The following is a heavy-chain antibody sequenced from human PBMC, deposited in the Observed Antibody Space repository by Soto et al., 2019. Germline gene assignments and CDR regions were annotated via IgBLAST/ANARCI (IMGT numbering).Heavy chain of an antibody. J-gene: IGHJ4*02. CDR3: ARDYSPRVRVVPAALLPFDY. CDR2: IWYDGSNK. D-gene: IGHD2-2*01. V-gene: IGHV3-33*01. Sequence: GGSLRLSCAASGFTFSSYGMHWVRQAPGKGLEWVAVIWYDGSNKYYADSVKGRFTISRDNSKNTLYLQMNSLRAEDTAVYYCARDYSPRVRVVPAALLPFDYWGQGTLVTVSS. CDR1: GFTFSSYG.